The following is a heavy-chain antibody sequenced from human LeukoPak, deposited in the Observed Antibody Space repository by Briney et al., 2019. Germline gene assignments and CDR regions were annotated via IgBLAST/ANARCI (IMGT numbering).Heavy chain of an antibody. CDR3: ARVPAAIDY. D-gene: IGHD2-2*01. CDR2: ISSSSSYR. V-gene: IGHV3-21*01. CDR1: GFTCSSYS. Sequence: AGGSLRLXCAASGFTCSSYSMNWVRQAPGKGLEWVSSISSSSSYRYYADSVEGRFTISRDNAKNSLYLQMNSLRAKDTAVYYCARVPAAIDYWGQGTLVAVSS. J-gene: IGHJ4*02.